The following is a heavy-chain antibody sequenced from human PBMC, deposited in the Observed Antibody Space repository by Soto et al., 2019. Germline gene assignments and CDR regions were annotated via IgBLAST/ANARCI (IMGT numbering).Heavy chain of an antibody. CDR1: GGSISDSYY. CDR3: ARRDRSGYSYWLDT. Sequence: SETLSLTCTVSGGSISDSYYWSWIRQHPGKGLEWIGSISYSGSTSYNPSLKSRLTISVDRSKSQFSLNLRSVTAADTAVYYCARRDRSGYSYWLDTWGQGTLVTVSS. V-gene: IGHV4-31*03. D-gene: IGHD3-22*01. J-gene: IGHJ5*02. CDR2: ISYSGST.